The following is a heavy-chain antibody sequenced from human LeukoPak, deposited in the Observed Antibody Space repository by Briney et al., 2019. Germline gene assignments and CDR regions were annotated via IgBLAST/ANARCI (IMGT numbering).Heavy chain of an antibody. D-gene: IGHD1-26*01. CDR3: ARGTTVGATLLDDAFDI. Sequence: SSETLSLTCAVYGGSFSGYYWSWIRQPPGKGLEWIGEINHSGSTNYNPSLKSRVTISVDTSKNQFSLRLSSVTAADTAVYYCARGTTVGATLLDDAFDIWGQGTMVIVPS. CDR1: GGSFSGYY. V-gene: IGHV4-34*01. J-gene: IGHJ3*02. CDR2: INHSGST.